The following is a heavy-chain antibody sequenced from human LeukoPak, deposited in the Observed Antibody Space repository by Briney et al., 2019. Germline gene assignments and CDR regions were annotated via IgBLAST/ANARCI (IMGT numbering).Heavy chain of an antibody. CDR1: GFTFSNNG. D-gene: IGHD2-8*01. J-gene: IGHJ3*02. V-gene: IGHV3-30*04. CDR2: ISYDGSRM. Sequence: GGSLRLSCAASGFTFSNNGMHWVRQAPGKGLEWVAVISYDGSRMYYADSVKGRFTVSRDNSKNTLYLQMNSLRPEDTAVYYCAREDDLMVVSGAAFDIWGQGTMVTVSS. CDR3: AREDDLMVVSGAAFDI.